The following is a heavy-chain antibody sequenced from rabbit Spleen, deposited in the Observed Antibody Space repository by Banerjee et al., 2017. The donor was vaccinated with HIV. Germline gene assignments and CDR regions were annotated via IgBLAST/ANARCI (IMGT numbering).Heavy chain of an antibody. CDR1: GFSFTYIDY. CDR2: VAAGVSFTS. D-gene: IGHD8-1*01. V-gene: IGHV1S45*01. Sequence: EQLEESGGGLVQPEGSLTLTCKASGFSFTYIDYLCWVRQPPGKGPEWIACVAAGVSFTSYYATWAKGRFTISKTSSTTVTLQMTSLTAGDTATYFCARDTGTSFSSYGMDLWGPGTLVTVS. CDR3: ARDTGTSFSSYGMDL. J-gene: IGHJ6*01.